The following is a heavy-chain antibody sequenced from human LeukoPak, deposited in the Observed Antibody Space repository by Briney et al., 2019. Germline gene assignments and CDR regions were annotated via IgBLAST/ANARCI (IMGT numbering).Heavy chain of an antibody. CDR3: ARDIAAAGLFFDY. CDR1: GFTLSSYW. J-gene: IGHJ4*02. CDR2: MKYDGSEK. V-gene: IGHV3-7*01. Sequence: GGSLRLSCAASGFTLSSYWMSWVRQAPGKGLEWVANMKYDGSEKDYVDSVKGRFTISRDNAKNSLYLQMNSLRAEDTAVYYCARDIAAAGLFFDYWGQGTLVTVSS. D-gene: IGHD6-13*01.